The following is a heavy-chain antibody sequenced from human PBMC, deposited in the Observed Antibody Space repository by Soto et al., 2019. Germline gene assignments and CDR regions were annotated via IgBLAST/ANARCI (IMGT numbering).Heavy chain of an antibody. J-gene: IGHJ4*02. CDR2: IYSGGTT. D-gene: IGHD3-22*01. V-gene: IGHV3-66*04. CDR3: ARHRILRYDSSGYYYDY. CDR1: GFTVSSNY. Sequence: GGSLRLSCAASGFTVSSNYMSWVRQAPGKGLEWVSVIYSGGTTYYADSVKGRFTISRDNSKKTLYLQMNSLRAEDTAVYYCARHRILRYDSSGYYYDYWGQGTLVTVSS.